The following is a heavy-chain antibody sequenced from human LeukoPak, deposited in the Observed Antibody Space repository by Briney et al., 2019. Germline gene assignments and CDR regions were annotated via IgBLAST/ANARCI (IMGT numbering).Heavy chain of an antibody. CDR3: ARVRGPPRSGLRDAFDI. CDR1: GFTLSTYA. V-gene: IGHV3-23*01. J-gene: IGHJ3*02. D-gene: IGHD5-12*01. Sequence: PGGSLRLSCAASGFTLSTYAMSWVRQTPGKGLEWVAATSSSDAGTYHADSVKGRFTISRDNAKNSLYLQMNSLRAEDTAVYYCARVRGPPRSGLRDAFDIWGQGTMVTVSS. CDR2: TSSSDAGT.